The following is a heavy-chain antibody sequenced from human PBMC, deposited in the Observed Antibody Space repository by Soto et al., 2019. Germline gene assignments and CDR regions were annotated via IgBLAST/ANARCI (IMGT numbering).Heavy chain of an antibody. Sequence: QVQLVQSGAEVKKPGSSVKVSCKASGGTFSSYAISWVRQAPGQGLEWMGGIIPIFGTANYAEKFQGRVTITADECTSTAYMELSSLRSEDTAVYYCARSAALAYCGGDCYSGYGNWGQGTLVTVS. CDR3: ARSAALAYCGGDCYSGYGN. J-gene: IGHJ4*02. CDR1: GGTFSSYA. D-gene: IGHD2-21*02. V-gene: IGHV1-69*01. CDR2: IIPIFGTA.